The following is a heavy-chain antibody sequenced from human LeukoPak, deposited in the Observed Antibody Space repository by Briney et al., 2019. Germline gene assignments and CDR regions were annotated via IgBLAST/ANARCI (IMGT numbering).Heavy chain of an antibody. CDR3: ARVLRAASWRSYDY. CDR2: IYYTGSA. J-gene: IGHJ4*02. D-gene: IGHD6-25*01. Sequence: SETLSLTCTVSDGSVSNGNFYWSWLRQPPGKALEWIGYIYYTGSAYYSPSLEGRVRISVDTSKNQFSVKLNSVTAADTAVYYCARVLRAASWRSYDYWGQGSLVTVSS. CDR1: DGSVSNGNFY. V-gene: IGHV4-61*01.